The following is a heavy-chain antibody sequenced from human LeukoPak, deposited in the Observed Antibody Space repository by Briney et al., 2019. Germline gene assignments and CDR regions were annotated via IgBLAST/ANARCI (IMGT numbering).Heavy chain of an antibody. CDR3: AREAVIRGIIITNFDY. J-gene: IGHJ4*02. V-gene: IGHV1-2*02. CDR2: INPNSGDT. Sequence: GASVKVSCKASGYTFTGHYTHWVRQAPGQGLEWMGWINPNSGDTNYAQKFQGRVTMTKATSISTAYMELSRLSFDDTAVYYCAREAVIRGIIITNFDYWGQGTLVTVSS. CDR1: GYTFTGHY. D-gene: IGHD3-10*01.